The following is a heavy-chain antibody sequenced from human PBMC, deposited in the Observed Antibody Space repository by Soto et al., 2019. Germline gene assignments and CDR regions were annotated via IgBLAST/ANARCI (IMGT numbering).Heavy chain of an antibody. CDR1: GGTFSSYA. J-gene: IGHJ3*02. CDR2: IIPIFGTA. CDR3: ARDALLTGHQKPHDAFDI. Sequence: SVKVSCKASGGTFSSYAISWVRQAPGQGLEWMGGIIPIFGTANYAQKFQGRVTITADESSGTAYMELSSPRSEDTAVYYCARDALLTGHQKPHDAFDIWGQGTMVTVSS. D-gene: IGHD3-9*01. V-gene: IGHV1-69*13.